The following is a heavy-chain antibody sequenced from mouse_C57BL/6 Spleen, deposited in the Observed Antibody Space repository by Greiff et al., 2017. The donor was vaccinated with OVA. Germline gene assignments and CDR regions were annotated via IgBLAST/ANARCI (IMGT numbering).Heavy chain of an antibody. D-gene: IGHD1-1*01. J-gene: IGHJ1*03. V-gene: IGHV1-69*01. CDR1: GYTFTSYW. CDR3: ARGITTVVATRYFDV. CDR2: IDPSDSYT. Sequence: VQLQQSGAELVMPGASVKLSCKASGYTFTSYWMHWVKQRPGQGLEWIGEIDPSDSYTNYNQKFKGKSTLTVDKSSSTAYMQLSSLTSEVSAVYYCARGITTVVATRYFDVWGTGTTVTVSS.